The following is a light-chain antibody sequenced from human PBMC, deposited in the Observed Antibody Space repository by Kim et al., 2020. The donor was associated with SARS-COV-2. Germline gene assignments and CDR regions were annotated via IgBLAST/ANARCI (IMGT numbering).Light chain of an antibody. J-gene: IGKJ2*03. V-gene: IGKV2D-29*01. CDR2: EVS. Sequence: LVMTQTPLSLSVTPGQPASISCKSSQSLLHSDGKISLYWYLQKPGQPPQLLIYEVSKRFSGVPERFSGSGSGTDFTLKISRVEAEDVGLYYCMQGLQRLYSFGQGTKVDIK. CDR1: QSLLHSDGKIS. CDR3: MQGLQRLYS.